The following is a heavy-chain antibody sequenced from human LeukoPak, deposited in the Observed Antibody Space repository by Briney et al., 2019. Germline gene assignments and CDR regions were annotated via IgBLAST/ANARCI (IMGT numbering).Heavy chain of an antibody. V-gene: IGHV3-49*04. J-gene: IGHJ3*02. CDR3: TRFTIVGVVDAFDI. CDR2: IRSKVYGGTT. CDR1: GFTFGGYA. Sequence: PGGSLRLSCTSCGFTFGGYAMSWVRQAPGRGLEWVGFIRSKVYGGTTEYAASVKVRFTISRDDSKSIAYLQMTSLKTEDAGVYYCTRFTIVGVVDAFDIWGQGTMVTVSS. D-gene: IGHD3-3*01.